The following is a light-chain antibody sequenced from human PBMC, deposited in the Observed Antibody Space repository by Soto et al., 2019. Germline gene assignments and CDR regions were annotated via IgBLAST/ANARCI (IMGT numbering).Light chain of an antibody. V-gene: IGKV1-39*01. CDR2: EAS. Sequence: DILMAQSPPSLSASVGDRVTITCRTSHNIVTYLNWYQQKAGKAPSLLIYEASHLASGIPFRFFGSGSGTDFTLTIDNLQHEDSAIYYCQQCHSTPPTFGPGTKLEIK. CDR1: HNIVTY. CDR3: QQCHSTPPT. J-gene: IGKJ2*01.